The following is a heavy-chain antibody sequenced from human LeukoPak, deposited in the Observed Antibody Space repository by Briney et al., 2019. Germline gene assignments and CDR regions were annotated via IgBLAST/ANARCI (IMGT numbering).Heavy chain of an antibody. D-gene: IGHD4-17*01. CDR1: GFTFSSYA. J-gene: IGHJ4*02. CDR3: ARDDPRLRYDY. Sequence: GGSLRLSCAASGFTFSSYAMHWVRQAPGKGLEWVAVMSYDGSNKYYADSVKGRFTISRDNSKNTLYLQMNSLRAEDTAVYYCARDDPRLRYDYWGQGTLVTVSS. CDR2: MSYDGSNK. V-gene: IGHV3-30-3*01.